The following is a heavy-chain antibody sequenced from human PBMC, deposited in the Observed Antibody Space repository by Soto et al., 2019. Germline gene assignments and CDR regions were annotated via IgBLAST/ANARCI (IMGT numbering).Heavy chain of an antibody. J-gene: IGHJ4*02. D-gene: IGHD6-19*01. Sequence: EGQVLESGGGLVQPGGSLRLSCAASGFTFSSYAMSWVRQAPGKGLEWVSAMSGSGGSTYYADSVKGRYTISRDNSKTTQYLQMNNLRAEDTAVYYCAKDKGVGQWLVLDYWGQGTLVTVSS. CDR1: GFTFSSYA. V-gene: IGHV3-23*01. CDR3: AKDKGVGQWLVLDY. CDR2: MSGSGGST.